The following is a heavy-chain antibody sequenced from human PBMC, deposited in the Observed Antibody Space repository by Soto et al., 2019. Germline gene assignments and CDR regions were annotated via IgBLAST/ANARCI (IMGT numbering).Heavy chain of an antibody. CDR1: GGSISSGGYS. D-gene: IGHD5-12*01. CDR3: AAGGGLPRYY. Sequence: QLQLQESGSGLVKPSQTLSLTCAVSGGSISSGGYSWGWIRQPPGKGLEWIGYIYHSGSTYYNPSLKSRVTISVDSSKHKFSLKLSAVPAADTAVYYCAAGGGLPRYYWGQGTLVTVSS. J-gene: IGHJ4*02. CDR2: IYHSGST. V-gene: IGHV4-30-2*01.